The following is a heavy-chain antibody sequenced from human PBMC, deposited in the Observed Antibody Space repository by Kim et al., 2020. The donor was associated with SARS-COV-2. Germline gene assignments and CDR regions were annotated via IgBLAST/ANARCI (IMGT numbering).Heavy chain of an antibody. D-gene: IGHD4-17*01. CDR3: AREVHDYGDYFFDS. J-gene: IGHJ4*02. CDR1: GGSITSGDYY. Sequence: SETLSLTCNVSGGSITSGDYYWTWIRQPPGKGLEWIGYKYGTGSTYSNPSLNGRVSISVDTSRNQFSLRLTSVIAADTAVYYCAREVHDYGDYFFDSWGQGILVTVSS. V-gene: IGHV4-30-4*01. CDR2: KYGTGST.